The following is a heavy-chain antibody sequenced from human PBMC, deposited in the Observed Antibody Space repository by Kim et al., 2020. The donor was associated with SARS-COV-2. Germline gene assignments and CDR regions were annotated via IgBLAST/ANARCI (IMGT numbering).Heavy chain of an antibody. CDR1: GFTFSSYE. Sequence: GGSLRLSCAASGFTFSSYEMNWVRQAPGKGLEWVSYISSSGSTIYYADSVKGRFTISRDNAKNSLYLQMNSLSAEDTAVYYCARSYSSSWYYYYGMDVWGQGTTVTVSS. J-gene: IGHJ6*02. D-gene: IGHD6-13*01. CDR2: ISSSGSTI. CDR3: ARSYSSSWYYYYGMDV. V-gene: IGHV3-48*03.